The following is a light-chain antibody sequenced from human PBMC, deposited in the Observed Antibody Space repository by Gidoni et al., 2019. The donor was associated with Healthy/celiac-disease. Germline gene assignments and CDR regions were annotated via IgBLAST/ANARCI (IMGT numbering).Light chain of an antibody. CDR3: QQYNSYPFT. V-gene: IGKV1-5*03. CDR1: QSISSW. J-gene: IGKJ3*01. Sequence: DIQMTQSPSTLSASVGDRVTITCLAIQSISSWLAWYQQKPGKAPKLLIYKASSLESGVPSRFSGSGSGTEFTLTISSLQPDDFATYYCQQYNSYPFTFGPGTKVDIK. CDR2: KAS.